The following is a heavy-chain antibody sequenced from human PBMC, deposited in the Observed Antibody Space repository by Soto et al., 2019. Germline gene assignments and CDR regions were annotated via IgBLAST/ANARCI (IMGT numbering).Heavy chain of an antibody. J-gene: IGHJ4*02. Sequence: GASVKFSCKASGYTFTVYYMHGVRRSPVQGLEWMGWINPNSGGTKYAQKFQGGVTMTRDTSISTAYMELSRLRSDDTAVYYCARDLGDELELQYYFVYWGQGTLVTVSS. CDR1: GYTFTVYY. V-gene: IGHV1-2*02. D-gene: IGHD1-7*01. CDR3: ARDLGDELELQYYFVY. CDR2: INPNSGGT.